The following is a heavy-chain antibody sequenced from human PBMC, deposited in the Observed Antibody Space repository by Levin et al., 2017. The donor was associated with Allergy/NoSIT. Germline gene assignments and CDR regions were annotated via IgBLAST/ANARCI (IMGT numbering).Heavy chain of an antibody. CDR3: AREIVQIYSYGYQGMYYYDSSGYQKGNNWFDP. Sequence: PSQTLSLTCAISGDSVSSTSAAWNWIRQSPSRGLEWLGRTYYRSKWYNDYAVSVKSRITINPDTSKNQFSLQLNSVTPEDTAVYYCAREIVQIYSYGYQGMYYYDSSGYQKGNNWFDPWGQGTLVTVSS. CDR1: GDSVSSTSAA. D-gene: IGHD3-22*01. J-gene: IGHJ5*02. V-gene: IGHV6-1*01. CDR2: TYYRSKWYN.